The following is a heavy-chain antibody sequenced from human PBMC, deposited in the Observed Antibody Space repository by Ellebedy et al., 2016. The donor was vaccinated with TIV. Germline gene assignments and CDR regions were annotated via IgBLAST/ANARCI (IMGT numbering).Heavy chain of an antibody. D-gene: IGHD2-2*01. Sequence: SETLSLTXTVSGGSISSSSYYWGWIRQPPGKGLEWIGSIYYSGSTYYNPSLKSRVTISVDTSKNQFSLKLSSVTAADTAVYYCARRRVVPAAIDYWGQGTLVTVSS. CDR2: IYYSGST. V-gene: IGHV4-39*01. J-gene: IGHJ4*02. CDR3: ARRRVVPAAIDY. CDR1: GGSISSSSYY.